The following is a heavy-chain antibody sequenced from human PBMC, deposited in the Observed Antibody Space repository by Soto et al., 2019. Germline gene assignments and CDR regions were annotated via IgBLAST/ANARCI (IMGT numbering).Heavy chain of an antibody. Sequence: SETLSLTCTVSGGSISIYYWSWIRQPPGKGLEWIGYIYYSGSTNYNPSLKSRVTISVDTSKNQFSLKLSSVTAAVTAVYYCARVDNWNYAKGMDVWGQGTTVTVSS. CDR1: GGSISIYY. CDR2: IYYSGST. CDR3: ARVDNWNYAKGMDV. V-gene: IGHV4-59*01. D-gene: IGHD1-7*01. J-gene: IGHJ6*02.